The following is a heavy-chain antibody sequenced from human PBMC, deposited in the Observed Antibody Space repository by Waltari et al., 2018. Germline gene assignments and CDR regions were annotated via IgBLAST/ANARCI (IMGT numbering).Heavy chain of an antibody. CDR3: ARARGAHWMQLWVEGDAFDI. V-gene: IGHV4-59*13. CDR2: IYYSGNT. Sequence: QVQLQKSGPGLVKPSETLSLTCTVSGGSISSYYWSWIRQPPGKGLEWIGYIYYSGNTDYNPSHKGVVNITINTSKDQFSLKLDSLTAGDTAVDYGARARGAHWMQLWVEGDAFDIWGQGTMVTVSS. J-gene: IGHJ3*02. CDR1: GGSISSYY. D-gene: IGHD5-18*01.